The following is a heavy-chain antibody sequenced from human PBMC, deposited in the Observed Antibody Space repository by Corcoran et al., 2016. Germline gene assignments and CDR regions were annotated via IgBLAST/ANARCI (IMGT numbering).Heavy chain of an antibody. Sequence: QVQLVQSGAEVKKPGSSVKVSCKASGGTFSSYAISWVRQAPGQGLEWMGGIIPIFGTANYAPKFQGRVTITADKSTSTAYMELSSLSSEDTAVYYCARTYCSSTSCYEGYYYYYGMDVWGQGTTVTVSS. D-gene: IGHD2-2*01. CDR2: IIPIFGTA. CDR1: GGTFSSYA. V-gene: IGHV1-69*06. J-gene: IGHJ6*02. CDR3: ARTYCSSTSCYEGYYYYYGMDV.